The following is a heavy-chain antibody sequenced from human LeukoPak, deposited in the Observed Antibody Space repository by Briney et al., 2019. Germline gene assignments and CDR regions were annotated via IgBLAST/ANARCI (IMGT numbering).Heavy chain of an antibody. CDR1: GFTFSSYS. CDR3: ARDPGGSHSSSSFPDFGY. J-gene: IGHJ4*02. V-gene: IGHV3-21*01. D-gene: IGHD6-6*01. Sequence: GGSLRLSCAASGFTFSSYSMNWVRQAPGKGLEWVSSISSSSSYIYYADSVKGRFTISRDNAKNPLYLQMNSLRAEDTAVYYCARDPGGSHSSSSFPDFGYWGQGTLVTVSS. CDR2: ISSSSSYI.